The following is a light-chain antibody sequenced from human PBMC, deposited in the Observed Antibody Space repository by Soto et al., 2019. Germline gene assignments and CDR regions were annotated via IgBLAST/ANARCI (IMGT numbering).Light chain of an antibody. CDR3: TSYAASNNYV. CDR1: SSDVGGYNY. J-gene: IGLJ1*01. Sequence: QSVLTQPPSASGSPGQSVTISCTGTSSDVGGYNYVSWYQQHPGKAPKLMIYDVIKRPSGVPDRCSGSKSGNTASLTVSGLQAEDEAEYYCTSYAASNNYVFGTGTKLTVL. V-gene: IGLV2-8*01. CDR2: DVI.